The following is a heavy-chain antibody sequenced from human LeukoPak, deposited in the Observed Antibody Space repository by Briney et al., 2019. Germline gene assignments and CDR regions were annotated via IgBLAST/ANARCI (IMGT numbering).Heavy chain of an antibody. CDR3: AKCSGGNCYHSDDH. V-gene: IGHV3-21*01. Sequence: GGSLGLSCAASGFTLSAHSMNWVRQAPGKGLEWVSSISSGSRYIYYADSVKGRFTISRDNAKDSLYLQMNSLRAEDTAVYYCAKCSGGNCYHSDDHWGQGTLVTVSP. D-gene: IGHD2-15*01. J-gene: IGHJ5*02. CDR1: GFTLSAHS. CDR2: ISSGSRYI.